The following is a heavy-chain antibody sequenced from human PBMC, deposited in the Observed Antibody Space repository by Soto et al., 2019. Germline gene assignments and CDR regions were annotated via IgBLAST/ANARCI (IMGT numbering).Heavy chain of an antibody. CDR3: ARAPVQLPLYYGMDV. D-gene: IGHD2-2*01. CDR2: MNPNSGNT. Sequence: GASVKVSCKASGYTFTSYDINWVRQATGQGLEWMGWMNPNSGNTGYAQKFQGRVTMTRNTSISTAYMELSSLRSEDTAVYYCARAPVQLPLYYGMDVWGQGTTVTVSS. V-gene: IGHV1-8*01. J-gene: IGHJ6*02. CDR1: GYTFTSYD.